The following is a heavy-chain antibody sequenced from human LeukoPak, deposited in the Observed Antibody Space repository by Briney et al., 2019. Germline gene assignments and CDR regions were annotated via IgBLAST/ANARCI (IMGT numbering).Heavy chain of an antibody. Sequence: GGSLRLSCAASGFTFSSYAMSWVRQAPGKGLEWVSAISGSGGSTYYADSVKGRFTISRDNTKNTLYLQMNSLRAEDTAVYYCAKAPLLWFGELNYWGQGTLVTVSS. CDR3: AKAPLLWFGELNY. D-gene: IGHD3-10*01. CDR2: ISGSGGST. J-gene: IGHJ4*02. V-gene: IGHV3-23*01. CDR1: GFTFSSYA.